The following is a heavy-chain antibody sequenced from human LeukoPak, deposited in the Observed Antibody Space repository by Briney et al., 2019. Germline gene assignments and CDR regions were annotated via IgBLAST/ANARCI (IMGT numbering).Heavy chain of an antibody. Sequence: ASVKVSCKASGYTFTSYDINWVRQATGQGLEWVGWMNPNSGNTGYAQKFQGRVTITADESTSTAYMELSSLRSEDTAVYFCASAPRYSSSWPNNWFDPWGQGTLVTVSS. D-gene: IGHD6-13*01. CDR1: GYTFTSYD. CDR2: MNPNSGNT. CDR3: ASAPRYSSSWPNNWFDP. V-gene: IGHV1-8*01. J-gene: IGHJ5*02.